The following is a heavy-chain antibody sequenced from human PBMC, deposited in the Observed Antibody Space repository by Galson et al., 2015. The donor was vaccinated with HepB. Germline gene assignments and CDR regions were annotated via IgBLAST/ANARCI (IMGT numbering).Heavy chain of an antibody. V-gene: IGHV1-18*01. D-gene: IGHD3-22*01. CDR3: ARAPYYYDSSGYLVY. CDR1: GYTFTSYG. J-gene: IGHJ4*02. Sequence: SVKVSCKASGYTFTSYGISWVRQAPGQGLEWMGWISAYNGNTNYAQKLQGRVTMTTDTSTSTAYMELRSLRSDDTAVYYCARAPYYYDSSGYLVYWGQGTLVTVSS. CDR2: ISAYNGNT.